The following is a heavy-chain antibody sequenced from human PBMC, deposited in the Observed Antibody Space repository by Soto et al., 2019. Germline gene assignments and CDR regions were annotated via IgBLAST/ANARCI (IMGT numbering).Heavy chain of an antibody. Sequence: QVQLQESGPGLVKPSGTLSLTCAVSGGSISSSNWWSWVRQPPGKGLEWVGHIYHSGSTNYKPSLKSRVTISVDKSKNQFSLKLNSVTAADTAVYYCVREDGVNRAGFDFWGQGTLVTVSS. CDR2: IYHSGST. CDR1: GGSISSSNW. CDR3: VREDGVNRAGFDF. D-gene: IGHD2-21*01. J-gene: IGHJ4*02. V-gene: IGHV4-4*02.